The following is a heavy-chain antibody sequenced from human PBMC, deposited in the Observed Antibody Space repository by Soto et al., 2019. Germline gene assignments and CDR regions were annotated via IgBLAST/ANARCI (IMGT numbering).Heavy chain of an antibody. Sequence: EVHLLESGRGLVQPGGALRLACAASGFTFSTYALSWVRQAPGQGLEWVSLISGSGESTYDADSVRGRRTISRDNFKNTVFLQMRDLRAEDTAVYFCARTMPVPVVTGGLDYWGQGTLVTVSS. D-gene: IGHD2-2*01. CDR2: ISGSGEST. CDR1: GFTFSTYA. V-gene: IGHV3-23*01. CDR3: ARTMPVPVVTGGLDY. J-gene: IGHJ4*02.